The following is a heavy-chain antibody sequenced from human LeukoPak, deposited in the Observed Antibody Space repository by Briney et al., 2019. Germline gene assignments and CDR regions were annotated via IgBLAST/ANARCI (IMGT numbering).Heavy chain of an antibody. CDR3: ARREMATNFDY. CDR1: GYSFTSYW. Sequence: GESLKISCKGSGYSFTSYWLGWVRQMPGKGREWMGIIYPGDSDTRYSPSFQGQVTISADKSISTAYLQWSSLKASDTAMYYCARREMATNFDYWGQGTLVTVSS. J-gene: IGHJ4*02. D-gene: IGHD5-24*01. CDR2: IYPGDSDT. V-gene: IGHV5-51*01.